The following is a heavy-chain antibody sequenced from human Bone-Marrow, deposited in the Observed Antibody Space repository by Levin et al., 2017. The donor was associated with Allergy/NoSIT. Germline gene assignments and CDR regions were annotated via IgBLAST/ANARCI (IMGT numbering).Heavy chain of an antibody. CDR2: IYYTGTT. D-gene: IGHD4-17*01. V-gene: IGHV4-30-4*01. CDR1: GASVSSVDYY. J-gene: IGHJ5*02. CDR3: ARCRHDYGSNWFDP. Sequence: SQTLSLTCAVSGASVSSVDYYWSWIRLSPVKGLEWIGHIYYTGTTHYNPSLQSRLIISLDMSKNHFFLNLTSVTAADTAVYFCARCRHDYGSNWFDPWGRGILVTVSS.